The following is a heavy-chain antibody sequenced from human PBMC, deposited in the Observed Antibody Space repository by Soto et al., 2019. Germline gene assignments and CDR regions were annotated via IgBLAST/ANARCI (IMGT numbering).Heavy chain of an antibody. Sequence: PSETLSLTCTVYGGSINNYYWNWVRQPAGKGLEWIGRIYTSGSTNYNPSLKSRVTMSVDTSKNEFSLKLNSVTAADTAVYYCARVSPGVAMDVWGQGSTVTVSS. V-gene: IGHV4-4*07. CDR3: ARVSPGVAMDV. CDR1: GGSINNYY. J-gene: IGHJ6*02. D-gene: IGHD2-8*01. CDR2: IYTSGST.